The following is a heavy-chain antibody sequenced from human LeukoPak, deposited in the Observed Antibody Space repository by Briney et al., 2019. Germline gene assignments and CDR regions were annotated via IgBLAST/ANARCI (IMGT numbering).Heavy chain of an antibody. V-gene: IGHV4-39*07. D-gene: IGHD3-22*01. CDR3: ARDWYYYDSSGPQGNFDY. Sequence: SETLSLTCTVSGGSISSSSYYWGWIRQPPGKGLEWIGSIYYSGSTYYNPSLKSRVTISVDTSKNQFSLKLSSVTAADTAVYYCARDWYYYDSSGPQGNFDYWGQGTLVTVSS. CDR1: GGSISSSSYY. J-gene: IGHJ4*02. CDR2: IYYSGST.